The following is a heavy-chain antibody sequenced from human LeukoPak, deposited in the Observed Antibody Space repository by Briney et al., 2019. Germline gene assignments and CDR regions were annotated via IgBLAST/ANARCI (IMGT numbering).Heavy chain of an antibody. CDR2: FYDTRSP. V-gene: IGHV4-59*01. D-gene: IGHD3-10*01. CDR3: ARGRGSLTY. J-gene: IGHJ4*02. Sequence: SENLSLTCTVSGGSISLYYWSWIRQPPGKGLEWIGYFYDTRSPKYNPSLERRVTISVDMSRNQFSLNLTSVTAADTAVYYCARGRGSLTYWGQGTLATVSS. CDR1: GGSISLYY.